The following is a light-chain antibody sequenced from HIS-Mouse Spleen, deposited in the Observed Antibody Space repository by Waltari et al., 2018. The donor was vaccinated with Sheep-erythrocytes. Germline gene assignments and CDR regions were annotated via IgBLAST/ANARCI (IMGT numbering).Light chain of an antibody. CDR3: YSTDSSGNHYV. Sequence: SYELTQPPSVSVSPGQTARITCSGDALPKKYAYWYQQKSGKAPVLVIYEDSKRPSGIPGRFSGSSSGTMANLTISGAQVEDEADYYCYSTDSSGNHYVFGTGTKVTVL. CDR2: EDS. J-gene: IGLJ1*01. V-gene: IGLV3-10*01. CDR1: ALPKKY.